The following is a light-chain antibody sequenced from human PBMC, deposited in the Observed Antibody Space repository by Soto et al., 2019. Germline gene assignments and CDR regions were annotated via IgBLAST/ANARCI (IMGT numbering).Light chain of an antibody. J-gene: IGKJ2*01. CDR2: DAS. Sequence: DIQMTQSPSTLSASVGDRATITCRASHSISSWLAWYQQKPGKDPKLLVYDASSLECGVPSRFSGSGSGTEFTLTISSLQPDDFATYYCQQYNSYPYTFGQGTKLEIK. CDR3: QQYNSYPYT. V-gene: IGKV1-5*01. CDR1: HSISSW.